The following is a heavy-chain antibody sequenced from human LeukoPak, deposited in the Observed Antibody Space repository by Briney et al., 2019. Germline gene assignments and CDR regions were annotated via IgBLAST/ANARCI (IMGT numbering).Heavy chain of an antibody. CDR3: AREVFWSGYLHNIDYYYYYMDV. CDR1: GYTFTSYY. CDR2: INPSGGST. J-gene: IGHJ6*03. D-gene: IGHD3-3*01. Sequence: ASVKVSCKASGYTFTSYYMHWVRQAPGQGLEWMGIINPSGGSTSYAQKFQGRVTMTRDTSTSTVYMELSSLRSEDTAVYYCAREVFWSGYLHNIDYYYYYMDVWGKGTTVTVSS. V-gene: IGHV1-46*01.